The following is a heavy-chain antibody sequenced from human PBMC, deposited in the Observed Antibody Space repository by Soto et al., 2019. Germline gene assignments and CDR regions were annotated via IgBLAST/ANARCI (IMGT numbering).Heavy chain of an antibody. CDR1: GYSFTSYW. D-gene: IGHD3-10*01. CDR3: ARGPIRCVITRTRASRSTVF. J-gene: IGHJ6*03. V-gene: IGHV5-51*01. CDR2: IYPGDSDT. Sequence: GESLKISCNGSGYSFTSYWIGWVRQMPGKGLEWMGIIYPGDSDTRYSPSFQGQVTISAYKSISPAYLQWSSLKAPDTAMYYCARGPIRCVITRTRASRSTVFWGKGT.